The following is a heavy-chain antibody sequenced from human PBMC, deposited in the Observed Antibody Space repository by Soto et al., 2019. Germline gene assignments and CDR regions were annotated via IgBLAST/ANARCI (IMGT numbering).Heavy chain of an antibody. J-gene: IGHJ4*02. CDR2: IRSKANIYAT. Sequence: EVQLVESGGGLVQPGGSVKLSCAASGFIFSGSAMDWVRQASGKGLEWVGRIRSKANIYATTYAVSVKGRFTISRDDSRNTAYLQMNSLKTEDTAVYYCARGVYDFWSGHPKRLDYWGQGTVVTVSS. CDR3: ARGVYDFWSGHPKRLDY. D-gene: IGHD3-3*01. CDR1: GFIFSGSA. V-gene: IGHV3-73*02.